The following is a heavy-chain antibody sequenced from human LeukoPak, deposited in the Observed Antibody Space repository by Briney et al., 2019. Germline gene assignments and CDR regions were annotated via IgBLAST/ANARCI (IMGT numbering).Heavy chain of an antibody. CDR3: ARVLRVEQAFDY. V-gene: IGHV1-8*03. J-gene: IGHJ4*02. CDR2: MNPNSGNT. D-gene: IGHD6-13*01. Sequence: ASVKVSCKASGYTSTSYDINWVRQATGQGLEWMGWMNPNSGNTGYAQKFQGRVTITRNTSISTAYMELSSLRSEDTAVDYCARVLRVEQAFDYWGQGALVTVSS. CDR1: GYTSTSYD.